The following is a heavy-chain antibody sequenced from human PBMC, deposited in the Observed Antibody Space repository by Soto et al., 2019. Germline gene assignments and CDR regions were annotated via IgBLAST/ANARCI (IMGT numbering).Heavy chain of an antibody. V-gene: IGHV3-30*18. CDR3: AKDGTIHPVYYYYGMDV. CDR2: ISYDGSNK. Sequence: GGSLRLSCAASGFTFSSYGMHWVRQAPGKGLEWVAVISYDGSNKYYADSVKGRFTISRDNSKNTLYLQMNSLRAEDTAVYYCAKDGTIHPVYYYYGMDVWGQGTTVTVSS. CDR1: GFTFSSYG. D-gene: IGHD3-9*01. J-gene: IGHJ6*02.